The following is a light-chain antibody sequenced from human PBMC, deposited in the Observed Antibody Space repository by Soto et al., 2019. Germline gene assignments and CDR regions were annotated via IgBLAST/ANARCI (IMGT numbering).Light chain of an antibody. CDR1: SSDVGGYNY. J-gene: IGLJ1*01. CDR3: CSYAGSPYV. CDR2: DVS. V-gene: IGLV2-11*01. Sequence: QSALTQPRSVSASPGQSVAISCTGTSSDVGGYNYVSWYQQHPGKAPKLMIYDVSKRLSGVPDRFSGSKSGNTASLTISGLQAEDEADYYCCSYAGSPYVFGTGTKVTVL.